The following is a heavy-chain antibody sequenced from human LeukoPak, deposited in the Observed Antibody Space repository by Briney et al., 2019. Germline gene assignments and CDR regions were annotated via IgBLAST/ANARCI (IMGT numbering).Heavy chain of an antibody. CDR1: GFMFSSNW. Sequence: GGSLRLSCAASGFMFSSNWMSWVRLAPGKGLEWVANIKEDGTETYYVDSVKGRFTISRDNAKNSLYLQMNSLRVEDTAVYYCARVVTAPIDAFDIWGQGTMVTVSS. D-gene: IGHD2-21*02. CDR3: ARVVTAPIDAFDI. V-gene: IGHV3-7*03. CDR2: IKEDGTET. J-gene: IGHJ3*02.